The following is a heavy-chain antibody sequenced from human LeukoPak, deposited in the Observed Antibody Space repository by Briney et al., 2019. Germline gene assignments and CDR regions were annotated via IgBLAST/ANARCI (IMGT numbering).Heavy chain of an antibody. Sequence: PGRSLRLSCAASGFTFSSYGMHWVRQAPGKGLEWVAVISYDGSNKYYADSVKGRFTISRDNSKNTLYLQMNSLRAEDTAVYYCAKEGYSYGSGYWGQGTLVTVSS. CDR1: GFTFSSYG. D-gene: IGHD5-18*01. V-gene: IGHV3-30*18. CDR3: AKEGYSYGSGY. CDR2: ISYDGSNK. J-gene: IGHJ4*02.